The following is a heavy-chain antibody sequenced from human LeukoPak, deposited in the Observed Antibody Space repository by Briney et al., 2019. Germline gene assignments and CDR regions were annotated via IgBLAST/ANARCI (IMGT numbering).Heavy chain of an antibody. CDR2: IYYSGST. V-gene: IGHV4-39*07. CDR1: GGSISSSSYY. J-gene: IGHJ5*02. Sequence: SETLSLTCTVSGGSISSSSYYWGWIRQPPGKGLEWIGSIYYSGSTYYNPSLKSRVTISVDTSKNQFSLKLSSVTAADTAVYYCARGTITISANWFDPWGQGTLVTVSS. CDR3: ARGTITISANWFDP. D-gene: IGHD3-3*01.